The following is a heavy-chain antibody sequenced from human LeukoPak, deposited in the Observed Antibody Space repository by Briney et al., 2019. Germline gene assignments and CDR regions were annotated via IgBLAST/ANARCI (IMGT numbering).Heavy chain of an antibody. CDR3: ARGTHRVLYYYYYMDV. CDR1: GYTFTSYD. J-gene: IGHJ6*03. CDR2: MNPNSGNT. Sequence: ASVKVSCKASGYTFTSYDINWVRQAPGQGLEWMGWMNPNSGNTGYAQKFQGRVTITRNTSISTAYMELSRLRSEDTDVYYCARGTHRVLYYYYYMDVWGKGTTVTVSS. D-gene: IGHD6-6*01. V-gene: IGHV1-8*03.